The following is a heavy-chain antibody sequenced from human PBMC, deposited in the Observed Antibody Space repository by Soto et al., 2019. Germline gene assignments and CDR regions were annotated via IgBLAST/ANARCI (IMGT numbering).Heavy chain of an antibody. D-gene: IGHD3-16*01. Sequence: QVQLVQSGPEVKKPGSSVKVSCKAFGDTFNSYVITWVRQAPGQGLEWLGGIITASGTTSYSQNLQDRLTIISDVGVTTDHMELSSLTSDVTAMYYCTRSYEYTLGGGMDDWGQGTLVTVSS. CDR3: TRSYEYTLGGGMDD. V-gene: IGHV1-69*01. CDR1: GDTFNSYV. CDR2: IITASGTT. J-gene: IGHJ4*02.